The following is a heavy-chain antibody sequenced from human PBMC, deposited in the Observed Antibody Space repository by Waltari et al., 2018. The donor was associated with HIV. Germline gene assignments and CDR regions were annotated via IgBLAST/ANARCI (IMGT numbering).Heavy chain of an antibody. CDR3: ARGSRLVAAYYYYGLDV. V-gene: IGHV3-33*01. Sequence: VQLVESGGAVVQPGQSRRLSLAPSRLTFSAYGVPWTRQAPGKGLEWVALIRYDGSNKYYSDSVKGRFTISRDNAENTLFLQMSDLRADDTATYFCARGSRLVAAYYYYGLDVWGPGTTVTVSS. D-gene: IGHD3-10*01. J-gene: IGHJ6*02. CDR2: IRYDGSNK. CDR1: RLTFSAYG.